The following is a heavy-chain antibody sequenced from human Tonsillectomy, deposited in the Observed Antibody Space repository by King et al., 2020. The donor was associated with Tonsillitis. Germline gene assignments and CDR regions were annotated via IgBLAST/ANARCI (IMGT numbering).Heavy chain of an antibody. Sequence: VQLVESGGGLVKPGGSLRLSCAASGFTFSSYSMNSCRQASGKGLEWVSSNSSMISYIYYADSVKGRFTNSRDNAKNSLYLQMNSLRAEDTAVYYCARDKGGSYLRWGQGTLVTVSS. V-gene: IGHV3-21*01. J-gene: IGHJ4*02. CDR2: NSSMISYI. D-gene: IGHD1-26*01. CDR1: GFTFSSYS. CDR3: ARDKGGSYLR.